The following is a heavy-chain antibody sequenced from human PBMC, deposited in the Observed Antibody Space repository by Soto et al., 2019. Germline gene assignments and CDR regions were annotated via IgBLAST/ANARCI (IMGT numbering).Heavy chain of an antibody. CDR2: ISSSSSYT. V-gene: IGHV3-11*06. CDR3: ARASYYYDRSGYPDY. CDR1: GFTFSDYY. Sequence: GGSLRLSCAASGFTFSDYYMSWIRQAPGKGLEWVSYISSSSSYTNYADSVKGRFTISRDNAKNSLYLQMNSLRAEDTAVYYCARASYYYDRSGYPDYWGQGTLVSV. D-gene: IGHD3-22*01. J-gene: IGHJ4*02.